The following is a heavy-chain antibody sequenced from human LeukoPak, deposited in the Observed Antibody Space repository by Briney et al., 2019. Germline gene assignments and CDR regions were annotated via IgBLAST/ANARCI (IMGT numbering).Heavy chain of an antibody. CDR3: ARDRPHNWFDP. CDR1: GFTFSSYW. J-gene: IGHJ5*02. D-gene: IGHD6-6*01. V-gene: IGHV3-74*01. CDR2: INNDGSNT. Sequence: GGSLRLSCVASGFTFSSYWMHWVRQAPGKGLVWVSRINNDGSNTIYADSVKGRFTVSRDNAKNTVYLQMNSLRVEDTAVYYCARDRPHNWFDPWGQGTLVTVSS.